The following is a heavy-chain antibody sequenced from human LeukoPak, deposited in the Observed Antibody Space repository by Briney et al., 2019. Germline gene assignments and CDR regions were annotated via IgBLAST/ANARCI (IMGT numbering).Heavy chain of an antibody. V-gene: IGHV1-2*02. CDR1: GYTFTGYY. CDR3: ARSSYYYDSSGLYYFDY. D-gene: IGHD3-22*01. Sequence: ASVKVSCKASGYTFTGYYVHWVRQAPGQGLEWMGWMNPKSGGTNYAQKFEARVTMNRDTSISTAYMELSSLRSEDTAVYYCARSSYYYDSSGLYYFDYWGQGTLVTVSS. J-gene: IGHJ4*02. CDR2: MNPKSGGT.